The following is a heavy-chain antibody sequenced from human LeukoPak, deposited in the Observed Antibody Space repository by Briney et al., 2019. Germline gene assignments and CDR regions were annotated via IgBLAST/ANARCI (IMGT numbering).Heavy chain of an antibody. D-gene: IGHD2-2*01. Sequence: PGGSLRLSCAASGFTFRSYSMNWVRQAPGKGLEWVSSISDSGSYMFYGDSVKGRFTISRDNAKKLLYLQMNGLRAEDTALYFFARYCSSSTCSDYYYYGMDVWGQGTTVTVSS. J-gene: IGHJ6*02. V-gene: IGHV3-21*01. CDR1: GFTFRSYS. CDR2: ISDSGSYM. CDR3: ARYCSSSTCSDYYYYGMDV.